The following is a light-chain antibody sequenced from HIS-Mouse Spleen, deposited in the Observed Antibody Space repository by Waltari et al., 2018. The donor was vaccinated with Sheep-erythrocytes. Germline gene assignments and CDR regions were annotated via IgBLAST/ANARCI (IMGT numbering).Light chain of an antibody. CDR2: DNN. CDR3: GTWDSSLSAGRV. V-gene: IGLV1-51*01. J-gene: IGLJ3*02. Sequence: QSVLTQPPSVSAAPGQKVTIPCSGSSSNLGNNSVSWYQQLPGTAPKLLIYDNNKRPSGIPDRFSGSKSGTSATLGITGLQTGDEADYYCGTWDSSLSAGRVFGGGTKLTVL. CDR1: SSNLGNNS.